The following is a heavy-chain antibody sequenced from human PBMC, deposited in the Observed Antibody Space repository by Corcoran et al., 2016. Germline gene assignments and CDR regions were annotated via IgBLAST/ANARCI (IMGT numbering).Heavy chain of an antibody. D-gene: IGHD6-19*01. CDR1: GFTFSNAL. J-gene: IGHJ4*02. CDR2: IKSKTDGGTT. V-gene: IGHV3-15*01. CDR3: TTDETAQWLVRDY. Sequence: GQVGESGAGLVKPGGLLRLSCAASGFTFSNALMSRVHQTRGKGLAWVGRIKSKTDGGTTDYAAPVKGRCTISRDDSKNTLYLQMNSWKAENTAVYYCTTDETAQWLVRDYWGQGTLVTVSS.